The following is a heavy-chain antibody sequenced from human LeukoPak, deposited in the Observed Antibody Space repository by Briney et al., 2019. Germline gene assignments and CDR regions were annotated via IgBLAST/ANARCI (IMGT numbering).Heavy chain of an antibody. CDR3: ARVLRVLVGAKHAPYAFDI. D-gene: IGHD1-26*01. J-gene: IGHJ3*02. CDR2: INPSGGST. Sequence: ASVKVSCKASGYTFTSYYMHWVRQAPGQGLEWMGIINPSGGSTSYAQKFQGRVTMTRDTSTSTVYMELSSLRSEDTAVYYCARVLRVLVGAKHAPYAFDIWGQGTMVTVSS. V-gene: IGHV1-46*01. CDR1: GYTFTSYY.